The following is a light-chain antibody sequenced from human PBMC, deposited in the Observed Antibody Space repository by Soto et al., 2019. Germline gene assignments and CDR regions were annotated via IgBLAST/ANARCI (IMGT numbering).Light chain of an antibody. Sequence: DVVLTQSPLSLAVTLGQPASISCRSSQRLVYRDGNTYLNWFQQRPGQYPRRLINQVSNRDSRVPDRFSGSGSATDFTLKISRVEAEDVGFYYCIQGSLWPHAFGQGTKLEIK. V-gene: IGKV2-30*01. CDR2: QVS. CDR3: IQGSLWPHA. J-gene: IGKJ2*01. CDR1: QRLVYRDGNTY.